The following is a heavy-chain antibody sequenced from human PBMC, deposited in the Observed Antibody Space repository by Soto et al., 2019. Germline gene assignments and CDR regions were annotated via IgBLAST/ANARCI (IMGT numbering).Heavy chain of an antibody. D-gene: IGHD2-21*01. CDR1: GFTFSSNW. Sequence: GGALRLSCAASGFTFSSNWMHWVRRVPGRGLVWVSRINTDGSSTSYADSVKGRFTISRDNAKNTLYLQMNSLRAEDTAVYYCARDGEGFWGQGTLVTVSS. CDR3: ARDGEGF. J-gene: IGHJ4*02. CDR2: INTDGSST. V-gene: IGHV3-74*01.